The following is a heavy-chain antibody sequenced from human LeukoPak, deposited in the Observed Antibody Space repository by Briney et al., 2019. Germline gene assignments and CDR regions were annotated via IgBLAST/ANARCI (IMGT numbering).Heavy chain of an antibody. D-gene: IGHD6-6*01. J-gene: IGHJ4*02. CDR1: GGSISSYY. Sequence: SETLSLTCSVSGGSISSYYWSWIRQPPGKGLEWIGYIRYSGSTNYNPSLKSRVTISVDTSKNQFSLKLSSVTAADTAIYFCARYSTSSHFFDYWGQGTLVTVSS. CDR3: ARYSTSSHFFDY. CDR2: IRYSGST. V-gene: IGHV4-59*01.